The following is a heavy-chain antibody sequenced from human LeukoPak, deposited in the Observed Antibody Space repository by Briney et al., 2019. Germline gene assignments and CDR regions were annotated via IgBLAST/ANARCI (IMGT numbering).Heavy chain of an antibody. J-gene: IGHJ4*02. V-gene: IGHV3-30-3*01. Sequence: GGSLRLSCAASGFTFSSYAMHWVRQAPGKGLEWVAVISYDGSNKYYADSVKGRFTISRDNSKNTLYLQMNSLRAEDTAVYYCARDQYGTAMALDYWGQGTLVTVSS. CDR3: ARDQYGTAMALDY. CDR1: GFTFSSYA. CDR2: ISYDGSNK. D-gene: IGHD5-18*01.